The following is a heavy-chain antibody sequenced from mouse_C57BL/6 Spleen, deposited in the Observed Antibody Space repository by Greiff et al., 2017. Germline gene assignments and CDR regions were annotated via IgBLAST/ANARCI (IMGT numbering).Heavy chain of an antibody. CDR1: GYAFSSSW. CDR3: ARDSSGYYFDY. CDR2: IYPGDGDT. D-gene: IGHD3-2*02. V-gene: IGHV1-82*01. J-gene: IGHJ2*01. Sequence: QVQLQQSGPELVKPGASVKISCKASGYAFSSSWMNWVKQRPGKGLEWIGRIYPGDGDTNYNGKFKGKATLTADKSSSKAYMQLSSLTSEDSAVYFCARDSSGYYFDYWGQGTTLTVSS.